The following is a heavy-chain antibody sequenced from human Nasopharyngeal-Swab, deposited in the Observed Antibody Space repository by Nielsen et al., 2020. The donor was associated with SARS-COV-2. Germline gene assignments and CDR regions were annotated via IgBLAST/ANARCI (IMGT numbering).Heavy chain of an antibody. D-gene: IGHD3-22*01. Sequence: WVRHAPGQGLEWRGIINPSGGSTSYAQKFQGRVTMTRDTSTSTVYMELSSLRSEDTAVYYCAREDYYDSSGYPPYYYYGMDVWGQGTTVTVSS. CDR3: AREDYYDSSGYPPYYYYGMDV. CDR2: INPSGGST. V-gene: IGHV1-46*01. J-gene: IGHJ6*02.